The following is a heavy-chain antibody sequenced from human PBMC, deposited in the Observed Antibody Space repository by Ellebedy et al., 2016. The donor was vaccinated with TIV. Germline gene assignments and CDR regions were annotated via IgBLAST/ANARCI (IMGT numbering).Heavy chain of an antibody. D-gene: IGHD3-10*01. CDR1: GGTFSSYA. J-gene: IGHJ6*02. CDR3: ARDLQDYYGSGSYYYYYYGMDV. CDR2: IIPIFGTA. Sequence: SVKVSCXASGGTFSSYAISWVRQAPGQGLEWLGGIIPIFGTANYAQKFQGRVTITADESTSTAYMELSSLRSEDTAVYYCARDLQDYYGSGSYYYYYYGMDVWGQGTTVTVSS. V-gene: IGHV1-69*13.